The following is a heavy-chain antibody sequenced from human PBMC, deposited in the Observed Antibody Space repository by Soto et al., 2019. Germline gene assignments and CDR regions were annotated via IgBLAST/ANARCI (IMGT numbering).Heavy chain of an antibody. V-gene: IGHV4-61*01. J-gene: IGHJ6*02. Sequence: SETLSLTCTVSGGSFSSGSYYWSWIRQPPGKGLEWIGYIYYSGSTNYNPSLKSRVTISVDTSKNQFSLKLSSVTAADTAVYYCARPLYSYGPMDVWGQGTTVT. CDR2: IYYSGST. CDR1: GGSFSSGSYY. CDR3: ARPLYSYGPMDV. D-gene: IGHD5-18*01.